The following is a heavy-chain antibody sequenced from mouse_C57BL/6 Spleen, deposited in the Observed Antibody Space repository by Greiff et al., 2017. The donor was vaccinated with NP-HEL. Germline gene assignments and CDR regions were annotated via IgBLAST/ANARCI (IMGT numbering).Heavy chain of an antibody. V-gene: IGHV1-54*01. CDR2: INPGSGGT. CDR3: ARDGYYPRAY. CDR1: GYAFTNYL. D-gene: IGHD2-3*01. Sequence: QVQLQQSGAELVRPGTSVKVSCKASGYAFTNYLIEWVKQRPGQGLEWIGVINPGSGGTNYNEKFKGKATLTADKSSSTAYMQLSSLTSEDSAVYFCARDGYYPRAYWGQGTLVTVSA. J-gene: IGHJ3*01.